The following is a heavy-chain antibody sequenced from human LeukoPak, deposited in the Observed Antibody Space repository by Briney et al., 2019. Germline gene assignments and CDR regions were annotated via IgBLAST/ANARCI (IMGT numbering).Heavy chain of an antibody. CDR2: ISYDGSNK. D-gene: IGHD4-11*01. CDR3: AKSSPIYYSNYALRGWHYYYGMDV. CDR1: GFTFSSYG. V-gene: IGHV3-30*18. J-gene: IGHJ6*02. Sequence: GGSLRLSCAASGFTFSSYGMHWVRQAPGKGLEWVAVISYDGSNKYYADSVKGRFTISRDNSKNTLYLQMNSLRAEDTAVYYCAKSSPIYYSNYALRGWHYYYGMDVWGQGTTVTVSS.